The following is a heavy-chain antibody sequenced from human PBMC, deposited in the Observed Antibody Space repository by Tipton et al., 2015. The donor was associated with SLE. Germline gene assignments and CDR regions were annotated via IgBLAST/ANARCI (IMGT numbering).Heavy chain of an antibody. Sequence: SLRLSCAASGFTFSSYAMTWVRQAPGKGLEWVSSIRGSGTTTYYADSVKGRFTISRDNAKNSLYLQMNSLTAEDTALYYCATYKWLDPWGQGTLVTVSS. CDR1: GFTFSSYA. J-gene: IGHJ5*02. CDR2: IRGSGTTT. V-gene: IGHV3-21*01. CDR3: ATYKWLDP.